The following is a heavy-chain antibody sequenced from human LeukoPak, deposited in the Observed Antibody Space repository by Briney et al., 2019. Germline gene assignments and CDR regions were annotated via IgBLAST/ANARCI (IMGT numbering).Heavy chain of an antibody. CDR3: ARGSSGGDN. CDR1: GFTFSDYT. CDR2: ISSRSDYI. Sequence: GGSLSLSCAASGFTFSDYTMNWVRQAPGKGLEWVSSISSRSDYIHYADSVKGRFTISRDNAENSLFLQMNSLRADDTAVYYCARGSSGGDNWGQGTLVTVSS. V-gene: IGHV3-21*01. D-gene: IGHD3-22*01. J-gene: IGHJ4*02.